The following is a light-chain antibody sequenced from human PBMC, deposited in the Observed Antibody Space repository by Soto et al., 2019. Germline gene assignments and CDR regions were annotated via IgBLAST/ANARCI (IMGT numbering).Light chain of an antibody. CDR2: GAT. V-gene: IGKV3-20*01. J-gene: IGKJ1*01. Sequence: EIVLTQSPGTLSLSPGERVTLSCRASQTVSSFYLAWYQQKPGQAPRLLIYGATSRATGIPDRFSGSGSGKDFSLTISRLEPEDFAVYYCQKYGSSPWTFGQGNKVEIK. CDR3: QKYGSSPWT. CDR1: QTVSSFY.